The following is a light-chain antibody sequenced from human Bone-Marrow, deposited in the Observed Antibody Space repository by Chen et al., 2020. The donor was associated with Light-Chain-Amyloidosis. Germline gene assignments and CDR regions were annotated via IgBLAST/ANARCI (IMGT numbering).Light chain of an antibody. J-gene: IGLJ3*02. CDR3: QVWDRSSDRPV. V-gene: IGLV3-21*02. Sequence: SYVLTQPSSVSVAPGQTATIACGGNNIGSTSVHWYQQTPGQAPLLVVYDDSDRPSGIPERVSGSISGNTATLTISRVEAGDEADSYCQVWDRSSDRPVFGGGTKLTVL. CDR1: NIGSTS. CDR2: DDS.